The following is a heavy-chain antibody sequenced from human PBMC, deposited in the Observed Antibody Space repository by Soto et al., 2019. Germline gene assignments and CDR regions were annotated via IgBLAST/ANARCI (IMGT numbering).Heavy chain of an antibody. Sequence: QVQLVQSGAEVKKPGASVKVSCKASGYTFTSYDINWVRQATGQGLEWMGWMNPNSGNTGYAQKFQGRVTMTRNTSISTAYMELSSLRSEGTAVYYCARERAAAGSNWFDPWGQGTQVTVSS. CDR2: MNPNSGNT. V-gene: IGHV1-8*01. CDR1: GYTFTSYD. CDR3: ARERAAAGSNWFDP. D-gene: IGHD6-13*01. J-gene: IGHJ5*02.